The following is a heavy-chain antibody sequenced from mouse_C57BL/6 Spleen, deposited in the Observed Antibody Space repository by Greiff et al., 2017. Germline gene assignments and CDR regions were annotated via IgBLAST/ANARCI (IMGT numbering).Heavy chain of an antibody. Sequence: DVQLLQSGAGLVQPKASLTLSCAASGFTFTTYAMHWVRQAPGQGLEWVARIRSKSSNYATYDADSVKDRFTISRDDSRSMLDLQMNNLKTEATANYYCVRDFDYWGQGTTLTVAS. V-gene: IGHV10-3*01. CDR3: VRDFDY. CDR1: GFTFTTYA. J-gene: IGHJ2*01. CDR2: IRSKSSNYAT.